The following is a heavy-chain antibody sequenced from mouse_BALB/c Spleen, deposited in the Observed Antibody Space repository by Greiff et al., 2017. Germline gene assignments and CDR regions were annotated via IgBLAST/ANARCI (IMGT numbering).Heavy chain of an antibody. CDR3: ARQNPISTTIVAHFDY. D-gene: IGHD1-1*01. CDR2: ISSGGSYT. J-gene: IGHJ2*01. Sequence: EVQVVESGGDLVKPGGSLKLSCAASGFTFSSYGMSWVRQTPDQRLEWVATISSGGSYTYYPDSVKGRFTISRDNAKNTLYLQMSSLNSEDTALYYGARQNPISTTIVAHFDYWGQGTTLTVSS. CDR1: GFTFSSYG. V-gene: IGHV5-6*01.